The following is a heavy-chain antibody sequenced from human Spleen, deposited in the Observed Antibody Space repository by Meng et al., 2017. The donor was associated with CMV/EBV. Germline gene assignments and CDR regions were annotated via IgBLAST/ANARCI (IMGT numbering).Heavy chain of an antibody. CDR3: ACYYDNSGFYYFDY. CDR1: GFTFSDDY. D-gene: IGHD3-22*01. J-gene: IGHJ4*02. Sequence: GESLKISCSASGFTFSDDYISWIRQAPGKGLEWVAVISYDGNDKYYADSVKGRFTISRDNSKNKVFLQMNSLRAEDTAVYYCACYYDNSGFYYFDYWGQGTLVTVSS. V-gene: IGHV3-30*03. CDR2: ISYDGNDK.